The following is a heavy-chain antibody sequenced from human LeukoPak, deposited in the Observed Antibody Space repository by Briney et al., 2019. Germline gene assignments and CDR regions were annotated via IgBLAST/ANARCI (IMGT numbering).Heavy chain of an antibody. D-gene: IGHD3-10*01. V-gene: IGHV4-59*01. CDR3: ARGPGVNDY. Sequence: SETLSLTCTVSGGSISSYYWSWIRQPPGKGLEWIGYIYYSGSTNYNPSLKSRVTISVDTSKDQFSLKLSSMTAADTAVYYCARGPGVNDYWGQGTLVTVSS. CDR1: GGSISSYY. J-gene: IGHJ4*02. CDR2: IYYSGST.